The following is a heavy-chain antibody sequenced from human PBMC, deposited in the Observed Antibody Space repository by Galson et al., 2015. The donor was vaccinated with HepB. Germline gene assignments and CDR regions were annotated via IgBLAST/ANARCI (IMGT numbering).Heavy chain of an antibody. V-gene: IGHV3-7*01. CDR2: IKQDGSEK. D-gene: IGHD5-12*01. J-gene: IGHJ4*02. CDR1: GFTFSSYW. Sequence: SLRLSCAASGFTFSSYWMSWVRQAPGKGLEWVANIKQDGSEKYYVDSVKGRFTISRDNAKNSLYLQMNSLRAEDTAVYYCARGWVEWLRFRGPPRENDYFDYWGQGTLVTVSS. CDR3: ARGWVEWLRFRGPPRENDYFDY.